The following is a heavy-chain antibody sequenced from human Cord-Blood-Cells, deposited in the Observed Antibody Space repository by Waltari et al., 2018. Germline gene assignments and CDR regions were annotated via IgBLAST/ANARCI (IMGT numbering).Heavy chain of an antibody. CDR3: ARGSSELRDAFDI. J-gene: IGHJ3*02. D-gene: IGHD1-7*01. Sequence: EVQLVESGGGLVKPGGSLSLSCAASGFPVSRHYLSAVRQAPGKGLEWVSVIYSGGSTYYADSVKGRFTISRDNSKNTLYLQMNSLRAEDTAVYYCARGSSELRDAFDIWGQGTMVTVSS. CDR1: GFPVSRHY. V-gene: IGHV3-66*01. CDR2: IYSGGST.